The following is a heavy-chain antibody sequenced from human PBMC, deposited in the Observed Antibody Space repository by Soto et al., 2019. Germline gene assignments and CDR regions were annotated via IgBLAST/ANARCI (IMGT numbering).Heavy chain of an antibody. V-gene: IGHV1-46*01. CDR3: ARVYCSGGGCYGIDY. CDR2: INPSGDT. D-gene: IGHD2-15*01. J-gene: IGHJ4*02. Sequence: QVQLVQSGAEVKKPGASVKISCKASGDTFTSYYMHWVRQAPGQGLEWMGIINPSGDTSYAQKFQGRVTMTRDTSTSKVYMELRSLRSEDTAVYYCARVYCSGGGCYGIDYWGQGTLVTVSS. CDR1: GDTFTSYY.